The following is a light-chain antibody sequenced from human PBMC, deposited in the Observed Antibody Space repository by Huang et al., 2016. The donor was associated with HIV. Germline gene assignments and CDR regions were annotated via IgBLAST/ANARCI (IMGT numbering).Light chain of an antibody. CDR3: QQRGNWQLT. V-gene: IGKV3-11*01. Sequence: EIVLTQSPATLSLSPGERATLSCRASQGFANYLAWYQQQPGQAPRLLIYDASNRATGIPARFSGSGSGTDFTLTISSLEPEDFAVYYCQQRGNWQLTFGGGTKVEIK. J-gene: IGKJ4*01. CDR2: DAS. CDR1: QGFANY.